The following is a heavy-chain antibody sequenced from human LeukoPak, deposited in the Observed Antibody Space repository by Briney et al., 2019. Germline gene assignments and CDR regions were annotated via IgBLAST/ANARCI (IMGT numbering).Heavy chain of an antibody. Sequence: PGGSLTLSCAASGFTFSSYAMSWVREAPARGLEWVSSLRGNGDTFYADSVKGRFTLSRDDSRNTVYLQLNNLRVEDTAVYYCVRDPSYGSSWYYYMDVWGKGTTVTVSS. J-gene: IGHJ6*03. V-gene: IGHV3-23*01. D-gene: IGHD6-13*01. CDR1: GFTFSSYA. CDR3: VRDPSYGSSWYYYMDV. CDR2: LRGNGDT.